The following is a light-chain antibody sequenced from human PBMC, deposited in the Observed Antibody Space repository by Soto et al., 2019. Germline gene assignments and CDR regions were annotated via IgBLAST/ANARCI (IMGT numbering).Light chain of an antibody. CDR2: AAS. CDR3: QQSYETPRT. CDR1: QSISTY. V-gene: IGKV1-39*01. J-gene: IGKJ1*01. Sequence: DIQMTQSPSSLSASVGDRVTITCXASQSISTYLNWYHQKPGEAPKLLIYAASNLQSGVPSRFSGSGSGTDFTLTISSLQPEDLAIYFCQQSYETPRTFGQGTKVDIK.